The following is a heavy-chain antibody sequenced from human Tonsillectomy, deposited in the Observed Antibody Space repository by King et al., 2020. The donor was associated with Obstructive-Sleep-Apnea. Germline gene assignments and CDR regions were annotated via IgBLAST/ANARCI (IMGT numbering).Heavy chain of an antibody. CDR1: GGSISSRSYY. V-gene: IGHV4-39*07. Sequence: QLQESGPGLVKPSETLSLTCTVSGGSISSRSYYWGWIRQPPGKWLEWIGSIYYSVSTYYNPSLKSRVTISVYTSKNQFSLQLSSVTAADTAVYYCARAILEWLNYFDYWGQGTLVTVSS. J-gene: IGHJ4*02. CDR3: ARAILEWLNYFDY. CDR2: IYYSVST. D-gene: IGHD3-3*01.